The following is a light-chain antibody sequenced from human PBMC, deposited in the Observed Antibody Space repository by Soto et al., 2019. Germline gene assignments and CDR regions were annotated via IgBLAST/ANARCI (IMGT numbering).Light chain of an antibody. Sequence: EIVLTQSPGTLSLSPGERATLSCRASQSVSSSYLAWYQQKPGQAPRLLIYGASGRATGIPDRFSGSGSGTDFTLTISRLEPEECAVYYCQQYGSSLLTFGGGTKVEIK. CDR3: QQYGSSLLT. CDR2: GAS. V-gene: IGKV3-20*01. J-gene: IGKJ4*01. CDR1: QSVSSSY.